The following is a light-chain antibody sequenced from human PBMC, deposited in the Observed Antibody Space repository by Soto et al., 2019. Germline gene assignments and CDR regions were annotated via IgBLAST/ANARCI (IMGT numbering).Light chain of an antibody. Sequence: QAVRTQPPSVSGAPGQRVTISCTGSSSNIGAGYDVHWYQQRPGTAPKLLIYGDSNRPSGLPDRFSGSKSGTSASLAITGLQAEDEADYYCQSFDSSLSGYVFGTGTKVTVL. V-gene: IGLV1-40*01. CDR3: QSFDSSLSGYV. J-gene: IGLJ1*01. CDR1: SSNIGAGYD. CDR2: GDS.